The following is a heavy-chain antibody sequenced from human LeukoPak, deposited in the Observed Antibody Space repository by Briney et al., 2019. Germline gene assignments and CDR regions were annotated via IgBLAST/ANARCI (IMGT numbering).Heavy chain of an antibody. CDR3: AGATLDYYDSSGYYQNWFDP. D-gene: IGHD3-22*01. Sequence: SVKVSCKASGGTFSSYAFSWVRQAPGQGLEWMGRIIPIFGTSNYAQMFQGRVTITADESTSTAYMELSSLRSDDTAVYYCAGATLDYYDSSGYYQNWFDPWGQGTLVTVSS. V-gene: IGHV1-69*15. J-gene: IGHJ5*02. CDR2: IIPIFGTS. CDR1: GGTFSSYA.